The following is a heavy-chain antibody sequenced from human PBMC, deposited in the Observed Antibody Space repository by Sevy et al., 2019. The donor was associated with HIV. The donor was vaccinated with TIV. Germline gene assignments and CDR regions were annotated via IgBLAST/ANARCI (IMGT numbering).Heavy chain of an antibody. J-gene: IGHJ6*02. CDR2: IGAYNGNT. Sequence: ASVKVSCKASGYTFTSYGISWVRQAPGQGLEWMGWIGAYNGNTNYAQKLQGRVTMTTDTSTGTAYMELRSLRSDDTAVYYCASQIAVAGYYYYYGMDVWGQGTTVTVSS. CDR3: ASQIAVAGYYYYYGMDV. V-gene: IGHV1-18*01. D-gene: IGHD6-19*01. CDR1: GYTFTSYG.